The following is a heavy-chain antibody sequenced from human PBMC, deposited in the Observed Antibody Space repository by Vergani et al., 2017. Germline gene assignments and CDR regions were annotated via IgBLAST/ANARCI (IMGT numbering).Heavy chain of an antibody. D-gene: IGHD3-22*01. Sequence: QVPLKESGPALVKPTQTLTLTCTFSGFSLTTYGMRVSWIRQPPGKALEWLARIDWDDDTYYRTSLRTRLTISKDTFKNQVALTMTNMDPVDTATYYCARTLSDSHGYYLDYWGQGTLVTVSS. CDR2: IDWDDDT. V-gene: IGHV2-70*04. J-gene: IGHJ4*02. CDR3: ARTLSDSHGYYLDY. CDR1: GFSLTTYGMR.